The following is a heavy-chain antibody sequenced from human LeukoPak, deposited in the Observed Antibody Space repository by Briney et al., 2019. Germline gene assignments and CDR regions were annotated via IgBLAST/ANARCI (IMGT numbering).Heavy chain of an antibody. CDR1: GFTFSSYA. V-gene: IGHV3-30-3*02. CDR3: AKHSRITMIVVVKGDFDY. J-gene: IGHJ4*02. Sequence: PGGSLRLSCAASGFTFSSYAMHWVRQAPGKGLEWVAVISYDGSNKYYADSVKGRFTISRDNSKNTLYLQMNSLRAEDTAVYYCAKHSRITMIVVVKGDFDYWGQGTLVTVSS. D-gene: IGHD3-22*01. CDR2: ISYDGSNK.